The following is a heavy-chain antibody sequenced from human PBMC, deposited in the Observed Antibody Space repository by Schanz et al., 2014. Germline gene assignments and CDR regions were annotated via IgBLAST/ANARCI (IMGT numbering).Heavy chain of an antibody. V-gene: IGHV3-23*01. CDR1: GLIFTNYA. J-gene: IGHJ4*02. CDR3: AKIERNED. Sequence: EVQLLESGGGLVQPGGSLKLSCAASGLIFTNYATSWVRQAPGKGLEWVSTIGTSGGTNYAESVKGRFTISRDNSKNTLYLQMNSLRAEDTAVYFCAKIERNEDWGQGTLVTVSS. CDR2: IGTSGGT. D-gene: IGHD1-1*01.